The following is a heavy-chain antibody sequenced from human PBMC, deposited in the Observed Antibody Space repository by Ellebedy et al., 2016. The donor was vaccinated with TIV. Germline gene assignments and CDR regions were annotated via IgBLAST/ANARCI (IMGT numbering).Heavy chain of an antibody. CDR2: IWYDGSKK. Sequence: GGSLRLSCAASGFTFSSYGMHWVRQAPGKGLAWVAVIWYDGSKKYYVDSVKGRFTISRDNAKNSLHLQMNSLRAEDTAVYYCAKAGVRRRRSFLDFWGQGTLVTVSS. CDR1: GFTFSSYG. V-gene: IGHV3-33*03. J-gene: IGHJ4*02. CDR3: AKAGVRRRRSFLDF. D-gene: IGHD6-6*01.